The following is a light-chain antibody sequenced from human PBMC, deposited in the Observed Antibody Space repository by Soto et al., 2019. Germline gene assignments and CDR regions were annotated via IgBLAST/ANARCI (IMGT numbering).Light chain of an antibody. Sequence: EIVLTQSPATLSLSPGDRATLSCRASQSVSSYLAWYQQKPGQAPRLLIYDASNRDTGIPARFSGSGSGTDFTLTISSLEHEDFAVYYCQQRSDWPPWTFGQGTKVEIK. CDR2: DAS. CDR1: QSVSSY. V-gene: IGKV3-11*01. J-gene: IGKJ1*01. CDR3: QQRSDWPPWT.